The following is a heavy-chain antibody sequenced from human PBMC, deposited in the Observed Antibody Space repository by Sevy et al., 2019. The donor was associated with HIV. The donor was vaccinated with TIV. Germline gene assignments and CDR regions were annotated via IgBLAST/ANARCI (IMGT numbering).Heavy chain of an antibody. V-gene: IGHV4-59*12. Sequence: SQTFSLTCTVSGGSISSYYWSWIRQPPGKGLEWIGYIYYTGSTIYNPPLNSRVTISEDTSKNQFYLKLTSVTAADTAVYYCARDSHYYGMDVWGHGTTVTVSS. CDR2: IYYTGST. J-gene: IGHJ6*02. CDR3: ARDSHYYGMDV. CDR1: GGSISSYY.